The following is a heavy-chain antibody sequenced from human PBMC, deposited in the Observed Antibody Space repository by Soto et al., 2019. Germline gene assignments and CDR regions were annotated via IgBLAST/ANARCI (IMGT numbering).Heavy chain of an antibody. CDR1: GDSIGRSNW. D-gene: IGHD3-3*01. CDR2: ISNIGTT. J-gene: IGHJ4*02. V-gene: IGHV4-4*02. CDR3: ARAGYFTPGFDF. Sequence: QVQLQESGPGLVKPSGTLSLTCAVFGDSIGRSNWWSWVRQPPEKGLEWIGEISNIGTTAYNPSLKSRVSLSLDMSKNQFSLNLSSVTAADTAVYYCARAGYFTPGFDFWGQGALVTVSS.